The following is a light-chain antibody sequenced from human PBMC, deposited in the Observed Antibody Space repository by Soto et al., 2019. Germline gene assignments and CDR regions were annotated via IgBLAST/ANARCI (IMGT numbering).Light chain of an antibody. J-gene: IGKJ2*01. CDR1: QNVYTN. CDR3: QQYHSWPSYT. CDR2: GAS. V-gene: IGKV3-15*01. Sequence: ETVMTQSLATLSVTPGETATLSCRASQNVYTNLAWYQQKLGQAPRLVLYGASTRATGVPARFSGSGSGTEFTLPISSLQSEDFAVYYCQQYHSWPSYTFGQGTKVDIK.